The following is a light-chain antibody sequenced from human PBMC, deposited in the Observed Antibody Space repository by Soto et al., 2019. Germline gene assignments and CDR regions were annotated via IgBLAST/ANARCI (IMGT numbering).Light chain of an antibody. CDR1: QSVSSY. CDR2: DAS. CDR3: QQRSTWPST. Sequence: EIVLTQSPATLSLSPGERATLSCRASQSVSSYLAWYQQKPGQAPRLLIYDASNRATGIPARFSGSGSGTDFTLTISSLEPEYFAVYYCQQRSTWPSTFGPGTKVEIK. V-gene: IGKV3-11*01. J-gene: IGKJ1*01.